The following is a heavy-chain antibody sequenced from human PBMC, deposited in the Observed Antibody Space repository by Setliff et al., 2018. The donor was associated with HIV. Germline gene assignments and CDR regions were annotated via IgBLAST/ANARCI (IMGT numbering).Heavy chain of an antibody. CDR2: IYTSGST. CDR3: ARGLSFYDPGGFDY. J-gene: IGHJ4*02. D-gene: IGHD3-22*01. CDR1: GGSISSYY. Sequence: PSETLSLTCTVSGGSISSYYWSWIRQPPGKGLEWIGYIYTSGSTNYNPSLKSRVTISLDTSKNQFSLKLTSVTAADTAVYYCARGLSFYDPGGFDYWGQGTLVTAPQ. V-gene: IGHV4-4*09.